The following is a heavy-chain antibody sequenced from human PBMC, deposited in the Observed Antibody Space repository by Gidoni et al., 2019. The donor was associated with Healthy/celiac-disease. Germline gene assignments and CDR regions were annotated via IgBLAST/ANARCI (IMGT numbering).Heavy chain of an antibody. D-gene: IGHD4-17*01. V-gene: IGHV3-23*01. J-gene: IGHJ4*02. CDR2: ISGSGSST. Sequence: EVQRLESGGGLVQPGGSLSLSCAASGYTRSSYAMSWVRQAPGKGMEWVSAISGSGSSTYYADSVKGRFTISRDNSKNTLYLQMNSLRAEDTAVYYCAKDAVEGPTTVTDYWGQGTLVTVSS. CDR1: GYTRSSYA. CDR3: AKDAVEGPTTVTDY.